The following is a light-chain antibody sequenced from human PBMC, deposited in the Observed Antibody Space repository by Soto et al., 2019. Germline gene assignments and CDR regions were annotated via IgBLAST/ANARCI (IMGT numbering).Light chain of an antibody. CDR3: QQYDNSPCT. CDR2: GSS. V-gene: IGKV3-20*01. CDR1: QSVSSSF. Sequence: EIVWTQSPGTMSLSPGERSTLSCRASQSVSSSFLAWYQQKPGQAPRLLIYGSSSRATGIPDRFSGSGSGTDFTLTISRLEPEDIAVYYCQQYDNSPCTFVQRTKVEIK. J-gene: IGKJ1*01.